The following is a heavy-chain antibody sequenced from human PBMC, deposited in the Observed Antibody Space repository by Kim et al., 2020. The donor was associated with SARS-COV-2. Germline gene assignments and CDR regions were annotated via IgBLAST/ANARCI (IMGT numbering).Heavy chain of an antibody. V-gene: IGHV1-18*04. Sequence: ASVKVSCKASGYTFTSYGISWVRQAPGQGLEWMGWISAHNGNTNYAQKLQGRVTMTTDTSTSTAYMELRSLRSDDTAVYYCARGREKIWFGELLYDAFDIWGQGTMVTVSS. CDR3: ARGREKIWFGELLYDAFDI. CDR1: GYTFTSYG. D-gene: IGHD3-10*01. CDR2: ISAHNGNT. J-gene: IGHJ3*02.